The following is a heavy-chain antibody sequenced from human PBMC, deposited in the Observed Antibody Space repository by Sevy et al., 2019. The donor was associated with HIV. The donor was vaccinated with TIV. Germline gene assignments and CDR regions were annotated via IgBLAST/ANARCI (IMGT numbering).Heavy chain of an antibody. CDR1: GGTLKNFA. CDR3: AAKFDTTGYYRGFDI. D-gene: IGHD3-22*01. Sequence: ASVKVSCKASGGTLKNFAVNWVRLAPGQGLEWMGRVIPVFGASNYIPKYRGRITLTADESTGTAYMELRRLRSDDTAVYYCAAKFDTTGYYRGFDIWGQGTRVTVSS. J-gene: IGHJ3*02. V-gene: IGHV1-69*13. CDR2: VIPVFGAS.